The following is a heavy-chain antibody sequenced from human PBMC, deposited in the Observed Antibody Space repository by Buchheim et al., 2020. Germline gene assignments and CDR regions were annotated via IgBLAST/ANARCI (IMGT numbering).Heavy chain of an antibody. CDR2: ISGSGGST. V-gene: IGHV3-23*04. CDR1: GFTFSSYA. Sequence: EVQLVESGGGLVQPGGSLRLSCAASGFTFSSYAMSWVRQAPGKGLEWVSAISGSGGSTYYADSVKGRFTISRDNSKNTLYLQMNSLRAEDTAVYYCANSLGIITIFGVALRGFVYWGQGTL. CDR3: ANSLGIITIFGVALRGFVY. J-gene: IGHJ4*02. D-gene: IGHD3-3*01.